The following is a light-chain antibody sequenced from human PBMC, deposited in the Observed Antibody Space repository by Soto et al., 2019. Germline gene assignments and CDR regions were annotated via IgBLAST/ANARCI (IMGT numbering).Light chain of an antibody. V-gene: IGKV1-39*01. Sequence: DIQMTQSPSSLSASVGDSVSFTCRASQFISNYLNWYQQKPGKAPKLLIYAASSLQRGVPSRFSGSGSGTDFLLTISNLQPEDVATSFCQRSHSDPLTFGGGTKVEI. CDR2: AAS. CDR3: QRSHSDPLT. CDR1: QFISNY. J-gene: IGKJ4*02.